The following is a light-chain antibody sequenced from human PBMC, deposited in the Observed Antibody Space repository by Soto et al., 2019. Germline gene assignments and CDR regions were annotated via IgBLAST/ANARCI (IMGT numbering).Light chain of an antibody. V-gene: IGLV1-47*02. CDR3: AAVDASLSGHV. Sequence: QSVLTQSPSASGTPGQRVTISCYGSSSNIGSYPVYWYQQLPGTAPKLLINSDDQRPSGVPDRFSASKSGTSASLAISGLRSEDEADYYCAAVDASLSGHVFGAGTKLTGL. CDR1: SSNIGSYP. J-gene: IGLJ1*01. CDR2: SDD.